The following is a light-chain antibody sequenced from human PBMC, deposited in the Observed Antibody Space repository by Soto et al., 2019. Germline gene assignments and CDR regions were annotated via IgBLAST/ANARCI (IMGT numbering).Light chain of an antibody. Sequence: SALTQPASVSGSPGQSITISCTGTSSDFGSYNLVSWYQQHPGKAPKLMIYEVSKRPSGVSNRFSGSKSGSTASLTISGLQAEDEADYYCCSYAGSSTPLIFGTGTKVTVL. CDR1: SSDFGSYNL. CDR2: EVS. V-gene: IGLV2-23*02. CDR3: CSYAGSSTPLI. J-gene: IGLJ1*01.